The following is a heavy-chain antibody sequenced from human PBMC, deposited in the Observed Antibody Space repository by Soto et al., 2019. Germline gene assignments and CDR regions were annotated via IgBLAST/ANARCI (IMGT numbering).Heavy chain of an antibody. CDR2: IDPSDSYT. D-gene: IGHD6-13*01. CDR1: GYTFTSYW. CDR3: ARHSIVSAGDTFDI. J-gene: IGHJ3*02. Sequence: GESLKISCKGSGYTFTSYWITWVRQMPGKGLEWMGRIDPSDSYTAYSPSFQGHVTISGVKSFTTAYLQWSSLKASDTAMYYCARHSIVSAGDTFDIWGQGTMVNVSS. V-gene: IGHV5-10-1*01.